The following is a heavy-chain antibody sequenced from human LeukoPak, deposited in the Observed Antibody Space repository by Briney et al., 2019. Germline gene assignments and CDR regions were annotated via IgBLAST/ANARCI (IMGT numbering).Heavy chain of an antibody. J-gene: IGHJ4*02. V-gene: IGHV3-48*01. Sequence: GGSLRLSCAASGFTFSTHSMVWVRQAPGKGLECVSYISSSSSNIYYADSVKGRFTISRDNAENSVYLQMNSLRAEDTAVYYCLRVETYAYYDSWGQGSMVSVCS. CDR2: ISSSSSNI. D-gene: IGHD4-23*01. CDR3: LRVETYAYYDS. CDR1: GFTFSTHS.